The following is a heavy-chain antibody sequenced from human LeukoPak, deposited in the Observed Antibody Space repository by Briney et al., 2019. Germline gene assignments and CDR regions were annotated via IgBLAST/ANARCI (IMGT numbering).Heavy chain of an antibody. D-gene: IGHD4-11*01. CDR3: ARVDSRCFDP. CDR1: SYSISSGYY. V-gene: IGHV4-38-2*01. CDR2: IYHSGST. Sequence: SETLSLTCAVSSYSISSGYYWGWIRQPPGKGLEWIGSIYHSGSTYYNPSLKSRVAISVDTSKNQFSLKLSSVTAADTAVYYCARVDSRCFDPWGQGTLVTVSS. J-gene: IGHJ5*02.